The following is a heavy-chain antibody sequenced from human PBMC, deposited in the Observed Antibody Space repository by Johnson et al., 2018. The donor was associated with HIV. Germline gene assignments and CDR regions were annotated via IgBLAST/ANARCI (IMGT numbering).Heavy chain of an antibody. V-gene: IGHV3-30*03. CDR2: ISYAGSKK. Sequence: QVQLVESGGGVVQPGRSLRLSCAASGFTFSSYGMHWVRQAPGKGLEWVAVISYAGSKKYYADSVKGRFTISRANSKTTLYLQMNSRKTEDTAVYYCTTGTGTTTLYAFDIWGQGTMVTVSS. CDR3: TTGTGTTTLYAFDI. D-gene: IGHD1-7*01. CDR1: GFTFSSYG. J-gene: IGHJ3*02.